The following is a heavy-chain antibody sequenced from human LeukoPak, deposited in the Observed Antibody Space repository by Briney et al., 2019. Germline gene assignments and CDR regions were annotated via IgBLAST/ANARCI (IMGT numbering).Heavy chain of an antibody. Sequence: ASVKVSCKASGYTFTSYGINWVRQATGQGLEWMGWMNPNSGNTGYAQKFQGRVTMTRDTSLGTAYMDLSSLRSEDTAVYYCARGVRGREVDPWGQGTRVTVSS. J-gene: IGHJ5*02. D-gene: IGHD3-16*01. CDR3: ARGVRGREVDP. V-gene: IGHV1-8*01. CDR1: GYTFTSYG. CDR2: MNPNSGNT.